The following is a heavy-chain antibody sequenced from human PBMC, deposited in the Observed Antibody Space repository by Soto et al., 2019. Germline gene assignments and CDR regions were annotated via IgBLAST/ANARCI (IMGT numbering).Heavy chain of an antibody. CDR1: GYTFTRYY. Sequence: QVQLVQSGAEVKKPGASVMVSCKASGYTFTRYYMHWVRQAPGQELEWMGIINPSGGSTSYAQKFQGRVTMTRDTSTSTVYMELSSLRSEDTAVYYCARDRDYSNYGYYYFGMDVWGQGTTVTVSS. V-gene: IGHV1-46*01. J-gene: IGHJ6*02. CDR2: INPSGGST. D-gene: IGHD4-4*01. CDR3: ARDRDYSNYGYYYFGMDV.